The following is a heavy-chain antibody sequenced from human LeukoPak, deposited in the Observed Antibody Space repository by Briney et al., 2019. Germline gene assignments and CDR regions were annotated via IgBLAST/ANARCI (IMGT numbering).Heavy chain of an antibody. J-gene: IGHJ3*02. Sequence: SETLSLTCSLSGGSITNFYWSWVRHPPGKGREWIVWISSIGNTKYNPSLKSRVTISLGTSNDQFSRRLTSVTASDTAVYYCARTGEYSGSGPSWAFDIWGQGTMVTVSS. CDR1: GGSITNFY. V-gene: IGHV4-4*09. CDR2: ISSIGNT. CDR3: ARTGEYSGSGPSWAFDI. D-gene: IGHD3-10*01.